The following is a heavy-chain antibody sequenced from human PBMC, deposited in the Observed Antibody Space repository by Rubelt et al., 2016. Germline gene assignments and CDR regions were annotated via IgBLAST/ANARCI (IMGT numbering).Heavy chain of an antibody. CDR3: ARLAIAAAGTTTIFDY. V-gene: IGHV4-59*08. J-gene: IGHJ4*02. CDR2: IYYSGST. Sequence: QVQLQESGPGLVKPSETLSLTYTVSGGSISSYYWSWIRQPPGKGLEWKGYIYYSGSTNSNPSPQFRVPMSLEPSRNRFPRRLSALTAADTDVYYCARLAIAAAGTTTIFDYWGQGTLVTVSS. D-gene: IGHD6-13*01. CDR1: GGSISSYY.